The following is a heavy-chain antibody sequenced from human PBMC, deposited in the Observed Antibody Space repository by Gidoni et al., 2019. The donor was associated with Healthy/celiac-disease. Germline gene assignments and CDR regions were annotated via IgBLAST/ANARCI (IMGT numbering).Heavy chain of an antibody. Sequence: EVQLVQSGAEVKKPGESLMISCKGSGYSFSTYWIGWVRQMPGKGLEWMGIIYPGDSDTRFSPSFQGQVTISADKSISTAYLQWSSLKASDTAVYYCARLFPLVAGNAPPFTPTVGAVDYWGQGTLVTVSS. CDR3: ARLFPLVAGNAPPFTPTVGAVDY. D-gene: IGHD6-19*01. J-gene: IGHJ4*02. CDR2: IYPGDSDT. CDR1: GYSFSTYW. V-gene: IGHV5-51*01.